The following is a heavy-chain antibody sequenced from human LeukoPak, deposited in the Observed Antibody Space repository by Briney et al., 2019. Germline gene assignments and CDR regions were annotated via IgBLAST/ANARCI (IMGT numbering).Heavy chain of an antibody. J-gene: IGHJ4*02. CDR3: ARGPSIAARPRFDY. V-gene: IGHV4-34*01. D-gene: IGHD6-6*01. Sequence: SETLSLTCAVYGGSFSGYYWGWIRQPPGKGLEWIGEINHSGSTNYNPSLKGRVTISVDTSKNQFSLKLSSVTAADTAVYYCARGPSIAARPRFDYWGQGTLVTVSS. CDR1: GGSFSGYY. CDR2: INHSGST.